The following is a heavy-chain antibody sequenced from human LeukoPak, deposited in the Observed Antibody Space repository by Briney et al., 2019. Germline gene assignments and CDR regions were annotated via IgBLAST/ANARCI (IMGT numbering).Heavy chain of an antibody. J-gene: IGHJ3*02. D-gene: IGHD3-22*01. V-gene: IGHV4-38-2*01. CDR2: IYHSGST. CDR3: ARHAASGYSLDAFDI. CDR1: GYSISSGYY. Sequence: SETLSLTCAVSGYSISSGYYWGWIRQPPGKGLEWIGSIYHSGSTYYNPSLKSRGTISVDTSKNQFSLKLSSVTAADTAVYYCARHAASGYSLDAFDIWGQGTMVTVSS.